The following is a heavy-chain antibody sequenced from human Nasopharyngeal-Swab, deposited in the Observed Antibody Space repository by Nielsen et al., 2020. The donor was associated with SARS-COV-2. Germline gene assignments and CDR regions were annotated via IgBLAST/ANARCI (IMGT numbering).Heavy chain of an antibody. J-gene: IGHJ4*02. V-gene: IGHV4-59*01. Sequence: SETLSLTCTVSGGSISSYYWSWIRQPPGKGQEWIGYIYYSGSTNYNPSLKSRVTISVDTSKNQFSLKLSSVTAADTAVYYCARESYYDSSGYRRVFNYWGQGTLVTVS. D-gene: IGHD3-22*01. CDR3: ARESYYDSSGYRRVFNY. CDR2: IYYSGST. CDR1: GGSISSYY.